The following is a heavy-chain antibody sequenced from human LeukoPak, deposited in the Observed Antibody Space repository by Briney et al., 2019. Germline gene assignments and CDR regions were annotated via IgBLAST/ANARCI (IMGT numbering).Heavy chain of an antibody. V-gene: IGHV4-59*01. D-gene: IGHD1-26*01. Sequence: PSETLSLTCTVSGGFISIYYWSWIRQPPGKGLEWIGYIYNSGSTNYNPSLRSRVTISVDTSKNQFSLKLTSVTAADTAVYYCVRDRELTYWGQGTLVTVSS. J-gene: IGHJ4*02. CDR1: GGFISIYY. CDR2: IYNSGST. CDR3: VRDRELTY.